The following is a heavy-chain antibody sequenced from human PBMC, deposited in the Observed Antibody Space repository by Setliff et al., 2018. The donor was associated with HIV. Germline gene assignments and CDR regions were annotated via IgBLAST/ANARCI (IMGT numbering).Heavy chain of an antibody. V-gene: IGHV4-59*01. J-gene: IGHJ5*02. CDR1: GGSISSYY. CDR2: IYYSGST. Sequence: SETLSLTCTVSGGSISSYYWSWIRQPPGKGLEWIGYIYYSGSTNYNPSLKSRVTISVDTSKNQFSLKLSSVTAADTAVYYCARDNYNFWSGPWGQGTLVTVSS. D-gene: IGHD3-3*01. CDR3: ARDNYNFWSGP.